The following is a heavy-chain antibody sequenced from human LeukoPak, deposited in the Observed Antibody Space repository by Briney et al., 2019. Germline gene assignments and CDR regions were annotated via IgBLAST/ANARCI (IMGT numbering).Heavy chain of an antibody. D-gene: IGHD4-17*01. V-gene: IGHV3-33*01. CDR1: GFTFSSYG. CDR3: AREGYGDSYFDY. Sequence: GRSLRLSCAASGFTFSSYGMHWVRQAPGKGLEWVAVIWYDGSNKYYADSVKGRFTISRDNSKNTLYLQMNSLRAEDTAVYYCAREGYGDSYFDYWGQGTLVTVSS. CDR2: IWYDGSNK. J-gene: IGHJ4*02.